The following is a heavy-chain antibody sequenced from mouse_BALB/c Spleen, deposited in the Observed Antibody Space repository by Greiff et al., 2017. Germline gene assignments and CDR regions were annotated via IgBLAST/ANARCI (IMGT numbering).Heavy chain of an antibody. CDR1: GYSFTSYW. V-gene: IGHV1-5*01. Sequence: VQLKESGTVLARPGASVKMSCKASGYSFTSYWMHWVKQRPGQGLEWIGAIYPGNSDTSYNQKFKGKAKLTAVTSASTAYMELSSLTNEDSAVYYCTRTRVTTVYYFDYWGQGTTLTVSS. D-gene: IGHD1-1*01. CDR3: TRTRVTTVYYFDY. J-gene: IGHJ2*01. CDR2: IYPGNSDT.